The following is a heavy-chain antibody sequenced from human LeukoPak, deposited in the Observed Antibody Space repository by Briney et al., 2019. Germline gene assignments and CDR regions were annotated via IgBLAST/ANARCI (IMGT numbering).Heavy chain of an antibody. V-gene: IGHV3-23*01. D-gene: IGHD3-22*01. J-gene: IGHJ4*02. CDR3: AKGGYDSSGYYYFDY. CDR1: GFTFSSYA. Sequence: GGSLRLSCAASGFTFSSYAMSWVRQAPGKGLEWVSAIRGSGGSTYYADSVKGRFTISRDNSKNTLYLQMNSLRAEDTAVYYCAKGGYDSSGYYYFDYWGQGTLVTVSS. CDR2: IRGSGGST.